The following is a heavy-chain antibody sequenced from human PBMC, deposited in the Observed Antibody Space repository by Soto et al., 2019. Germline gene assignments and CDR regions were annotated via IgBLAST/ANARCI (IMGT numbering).Heavy chain of an antibody. CDR2: ISYDGSNK. CDR1: GFTFSSYA. V-gene: IGHV3-30-3*01. J-gene: IGHJ4*02. CDR3: ARARVDTIFGVVMAFDY. Sequence: ESGGGVVQPGRSLRLSCAASGFTFSSYAMHWVRQAPGKGLEWVAVISYDGSNKYYADSVKGRFTISRDNSKNTLYLQMNSLRAEDTAVYYCARARVDTIFGVVMAFDYWGQGTLVTVSS. D-gene: IGHD3-3*01.